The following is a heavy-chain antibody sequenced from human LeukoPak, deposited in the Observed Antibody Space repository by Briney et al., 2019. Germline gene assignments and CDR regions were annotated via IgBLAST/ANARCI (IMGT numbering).Heavy chain of an antibody. J-gene: IGHJ3*02. CDR1: GFTFSSYA. CDR3: AKETTGGYGAFDI. V-gene: IGHV3-23*01. Sequence: AGGSLRLSCAASGFTFSSYAMSWVRQAPGKGPEWVSGISGSGGSTYYADSVKGRFTISRDNSKNTLYLQMNSLRAEDTAVYYCAKETTGGYGAFDIWGQGTMVTVSS. CDR2: ISGSGGST. D-gene: IGHD2-8*02.